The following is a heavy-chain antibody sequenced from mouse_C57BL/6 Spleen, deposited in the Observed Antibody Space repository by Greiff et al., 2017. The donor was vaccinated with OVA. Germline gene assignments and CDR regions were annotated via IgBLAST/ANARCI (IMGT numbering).Heavy chain of an antibody. V-gene: IGHV2-5*01. CDR2: IWRGGST. CDR1: GFSLTSYG. Sequence: VQLQQSGPGLVQPSQSLSITCTVSGFSLTSYGVHWVRQSPGKGLEWLGVIWRGGSTDYNAAFMSRLSITKDNSKSQVFFKMNSLQADDTAIYYYAKTYGSGYDYAMDYWGQGASVTVSS. J-gene: IGHJ4*01. CDR3: AKTYGSGYDYAMDY. D-gene: IGHD1-1*01.